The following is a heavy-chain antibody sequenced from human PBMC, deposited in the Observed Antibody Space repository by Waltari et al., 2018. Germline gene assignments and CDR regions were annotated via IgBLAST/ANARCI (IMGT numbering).Heavy chain of an antibody. D-gene: IGHD4-17*01. CDR2: IYYSGST. CDR3: ARDRVAVTTSRTGYGMDV. V-gene: IGHV4-34*01. CDR1: GGSFSGYY. Sequence: QVQLQQWGAGLLKPSETLSLTCAVYGGSFSGYYWSWIRQPPGKGLEWIGYIYYSGSTYYNPSLKSRVTISVDTSKNQFSLKLSSVTAADTAVYYCARDRVAVTTSRTGYGMDVWGQGTTVTVSS. J-gene: IGHJ6*02.